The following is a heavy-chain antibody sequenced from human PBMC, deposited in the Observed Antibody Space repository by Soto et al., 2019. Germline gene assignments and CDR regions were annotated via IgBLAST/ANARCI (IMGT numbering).Heavy chain of an antibody. D-gene: IGHD3-16*02. J-gene: IGHJ4*02. CDR2: IYYSGST. CDR3: ARVPLREIWGSYRPYYFDC. CDR1: GGSISSGGYY. Sequence: QVQLQESGPGLVKPSQTLSLTCTVSGGSISSGGYYWSWIRQHPGKGLEWIGYIYYSGSTYYNPSLKSRVTISVDTSKNQFSLKLSSVTAADTAVYYCARVPLREIWGSYRPYYFDCWGQGTLVTVSS. V-gene: IGHV4-31*03.